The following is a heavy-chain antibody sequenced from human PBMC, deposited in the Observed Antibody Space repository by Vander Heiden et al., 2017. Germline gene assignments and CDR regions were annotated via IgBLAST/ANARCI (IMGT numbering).Heavy chain of an antibody. V-gene: IGHV3-30*18. D-gene: IGHD1-26*01. Sequence: QVQLVESGGGGVQSGRSLRFCCAASGFTFSSYAMHWVRQSSGKGLKWVAVISFDGSTKYYADSVKGRFTVSRDNSKNTMYLQMDSLRPEDTAVYYCAKDWEVRHQVVPYTWFDPWGQGILVIVSS. CDR3: AKDWEVRHQVVPYTWFDP. CDR1: GFTFSSYA. J-gene: IGHJ5*02. CDR2: ISFDGSTK.